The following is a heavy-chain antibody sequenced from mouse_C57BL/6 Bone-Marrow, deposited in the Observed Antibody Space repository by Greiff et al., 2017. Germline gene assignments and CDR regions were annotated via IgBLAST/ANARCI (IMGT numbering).Heavy chain of an antibody. CDR2: IYPRSGNT. V-gene: IGHV1-81*01. Sequence: QVQLQQSGAELARPGASVKLSCKASGYTFTSYGISWVKQRTGQGLEWIGEIYPRSGNTYYNEKFKGKATLTADKSSSTAYMELRSLTSEDSAVYFCARGALSNEYDVRFAYWGQGTLVTVSA. J-gene: IGHJ3*01. CDR1: GYTFTSYG. CDR3: ARGALSNEYDVRFAY. D-gene: IGHD2-4*01.